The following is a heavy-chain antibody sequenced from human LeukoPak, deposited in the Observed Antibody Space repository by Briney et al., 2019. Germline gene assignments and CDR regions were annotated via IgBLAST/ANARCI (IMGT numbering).Heavy chain of an antibody. CDR3: RTPDYHGLRSPF. D-gene: IGHD3-10*01. CDR2: LGSSGNNA. V-gene: IGHV3-23*01. Sequence: PGGSLRLSCAASGFTFINYAMGWVRQAPGKGLEWVAALGSSGNNAYYADSVQGRFTISRDNPTHTLFLQMDRLRAEDTAVYYCRTPDYHGLRSPFWGQGTLVTVSS. J-gene: IGHJ4*02. CDR1: GFTFINYA.